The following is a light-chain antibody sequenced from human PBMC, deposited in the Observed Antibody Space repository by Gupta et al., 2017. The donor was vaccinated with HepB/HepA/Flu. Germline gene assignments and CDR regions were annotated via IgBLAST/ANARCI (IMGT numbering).Light chain of an antibody. V-gene: IGLV3-21*02. CDR1: NIGSYS. Sequence: SYVLTQPPSVSVAPGETARISCGGNNIGSYSVHWYQQKPGQAPVLVVYDESDRPSGIPERFSGSNPGNTATLIINRVEVGDEGDYYWQVWESDSDHPVVFGGGTKLTVL. CDR2: DES. J-gene: IGLJ2*01. CDR3: QVWESDSDHPVV.